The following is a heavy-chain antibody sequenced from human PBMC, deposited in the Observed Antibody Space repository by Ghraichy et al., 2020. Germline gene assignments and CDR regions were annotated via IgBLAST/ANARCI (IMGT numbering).Heavy chain of an antibody. CDR2: IYYSGST. CDR3: ARCSSSWLDMDV. Sequence: SETLSLTCTVSGGSISSGGYYWSWIRQHPGKGLEWIGYIYYSGSTYYNPSLQSRVTISVDTSKNQFSLKLSSVTAADTAVYYCARCSSSWLDMDVWGQGTTVTVSS. CDR1: GGSISSGGYY. D-gene: IGHD6-13*01. J-gene: IGHJ6*02. V-gene: IGHV4-31*03.